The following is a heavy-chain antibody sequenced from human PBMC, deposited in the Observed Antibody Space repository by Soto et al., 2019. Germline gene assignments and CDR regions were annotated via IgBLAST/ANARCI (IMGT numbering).Heavy chain of an antibody. V-gene: IGHV3-30*18. CDR1: GFTFSSYG. Sequence: QVQLVESGGGVVQPGRSLRLSCAASGFTFSSYGMHWVRQAPGKGLEWVAVISYDGSNKYYADSVKGRFTISRDNYKNTLYLQMNSLRAEDTAVYYCSKGYSYSVCDYWGQGTLVTVSS. CDR3: SKGYSYSVCDY. J-gene: IGHJ4*02. CDR2: ISYDGSNK. D-gene: IGHD5-18*01.